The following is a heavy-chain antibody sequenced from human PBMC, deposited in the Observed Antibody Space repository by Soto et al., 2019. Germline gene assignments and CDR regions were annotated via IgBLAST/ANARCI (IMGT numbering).Heavy chain of an antibody. CDR3: ARDLQPGGYDFWSGYLAYYYYGMDV. V-gene: IGHV3-30*14. J-gene: IGHJ6*02. CDR1: GFTFSSYA. CDR2: ISYDGSTK. D-gene: IGHD3-3*01. Sequence: QVQLVESGGGVVQPGWSLRLSCAASGFTFSSYAMHWVRQAPGKGLEWVAVISYDGSTKYYADSVKGRFTISRDNSKNTQYLQKHSLSAEDTAVYYCARDLQPGGYDFWSGYLAYYYYGMDVWGQGSTFTVSS.